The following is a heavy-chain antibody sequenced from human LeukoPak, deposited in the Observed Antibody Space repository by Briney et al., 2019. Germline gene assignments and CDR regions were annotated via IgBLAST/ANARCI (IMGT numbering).Heavy chain of an antibody. J-gene: IGHJ4*02. CDR1: GYTFSSYA. V-gene: IGHV1-3*01. Sequence: GASVTVSCKASGYTFSSYAMHWGRQAPGQRLEWMGWIDAVNGNTKYSQKFQGRVTITRDTSASIAYMELSSLRSEDTAVYYCARDGQARPFDYWGQGTLVTVSS. CDR3: ARDGQARPFDY. CDR2: IDAVNGNT.